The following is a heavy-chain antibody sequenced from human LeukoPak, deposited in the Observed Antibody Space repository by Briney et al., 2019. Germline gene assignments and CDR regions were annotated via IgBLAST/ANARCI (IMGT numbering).Heavy chain of an antibody. CDR3: AGGLGRWSRIGYYYYYMDV. CDR1: GYTFTSYD. J-gene: IGHJ6*03. D-gene: IGHD3-16*01. CDR2: MNPNSGNT. V-gene: IGHV1-8*03. Sequence: GASVKVSCKASGYTFTSYDINWVRQATGQGLEWMGWMNPNSGNTGYAQKFQGRVTITRNTSISTAYMELSSLRSEDTAVYYCAGGLGRWSRIGYYYYYMDVWGKGTTVTVSS.